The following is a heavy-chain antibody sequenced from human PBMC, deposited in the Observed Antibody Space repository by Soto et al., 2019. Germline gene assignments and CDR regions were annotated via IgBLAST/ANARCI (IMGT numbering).Heavy chain of an antibody. D-gene: IGHD2-2*01. CDR2: ISGSGGST. J-gene: IGHJ6*02. V-gene: IGHV3-23*01. Sequence: GGSLRLSCAASGFTFSSYAMSWVRQAPGKGLEWVSAISGSGGSTYYADSVKGRFTISRDNSKNTLYLQMNSLRAEDTAVYYCAKDLVSCSSTSCPGPYYYYGMDVWGQGTTVTVSS. CDR1: GFTFSSYA. CDR3: AKDLVSCSSTSCPGPYYYYGMDV.